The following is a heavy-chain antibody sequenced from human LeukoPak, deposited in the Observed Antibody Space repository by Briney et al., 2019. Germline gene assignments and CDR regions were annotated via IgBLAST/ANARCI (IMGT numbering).Heavy chain of an antibody. Sequence: GGSLRLSCAASGFTFSNYAMSWVRQAPGKGLEWVSGISGSGDSTYYGDYVQGRFTISRDNSKNTLYLQMNTLRAEDTAVYYCAKEKQRNFDYWGQGTLVTVSS. V-gene: IGHV3-23*01. CDR1: GFTFSNYA. CDR3: AKEKQRNFDY. CDR2: ISGSGDST. J-gene: IGHJ4*02.